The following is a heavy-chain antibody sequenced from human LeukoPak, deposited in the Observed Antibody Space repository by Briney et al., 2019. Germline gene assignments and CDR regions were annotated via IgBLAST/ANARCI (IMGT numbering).Heavy chain of an antibody. CDR2: IYYSGST. V-gene: IGHV4-30-4*01. CDR1: GGSISSGDYY. Sequence: PSETLSLTCTVSGGSISSGDYYWSWIRQPPGKGLEWIGYIYYSGSTYYNPSLKSRVTISVDTSKNQFSLKLSSVTAADTAVYYCARYGDYSSRPTDYYYGMDVWGQGTTVTVSS. D-gene: IGHD4-17*01. CDR3: ARYGDYSSRPTDYYYGMDV. J-gene: IGHJ6*02.